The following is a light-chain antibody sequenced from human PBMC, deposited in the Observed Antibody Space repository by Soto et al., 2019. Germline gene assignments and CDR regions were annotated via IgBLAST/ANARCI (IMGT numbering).Light chain of an antibody. V-gene: IGKV3-20*01. Sequence: EIVLTQSPGTLSLSPGERATLSCRASQSVSSSYLAWYQQKPGQAPRLLIYGASSRATGIPDRFSGIGSGTDFTLTISRLEPEDFAVYYCQQDGSSPPYTFGQGTKLEIK. J-gene: IGKJ2*01. CDR3: QQDGSSPPYT. CDR2: GAS. CDR1: QSVSSSY.